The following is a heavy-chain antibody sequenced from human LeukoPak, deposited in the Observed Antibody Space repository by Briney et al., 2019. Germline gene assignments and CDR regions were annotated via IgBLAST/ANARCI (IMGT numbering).Heavy chain of an antibody. V-gene: IGHV1-18*01. J-gene: IGHJ6*03. Sequence: ASVKVSCKAAGYTFGNYGIKWVRQAPGQGLEWMGWIRAYNGNTNYAQKLQGRVTMTTDTSTSTAYMELRSLRSDDTAVYYCARALSANTGYYLYYYYYYMDVWGKGTTVTISS. D-gene: IGHD3-9*01. CDR1: GYTFGNYG. CDR3: ARALSANTGYYLYYYYYYMDV. CDR2: IRAYNGNT.